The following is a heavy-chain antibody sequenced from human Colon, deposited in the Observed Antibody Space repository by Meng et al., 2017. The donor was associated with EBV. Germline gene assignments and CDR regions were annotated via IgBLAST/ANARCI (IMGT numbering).Heavy chain of an antibody. V-gene: IGHV4-4*02. D-gene: IGHD1-1*01. CDR1: GGSISSSNW. J-gene: IGHJ2*01. CDR3: MRDLLVLEKNEV. Sequence: GQLAEAGPGLVTPSETLSLTCAVSGGSISSSNWWGWVRQSPEKGLEWIGEIFHSGLTNYNPSLQSRVTISVDKSKNQFSPEVTSVTAADTAIYYCMRDLLVLEKNEVWGRGTRV. CDR2: IFHSGLT.